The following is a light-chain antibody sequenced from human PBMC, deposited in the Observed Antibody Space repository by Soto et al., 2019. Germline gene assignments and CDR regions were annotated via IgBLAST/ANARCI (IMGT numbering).Light chain of an antibody. CDR2: GNS. V-gene: IGLV1-40*01. J-gene: IGLJ3*02. CDR3: QSYDSSLSGTWV. CDR1: SSNIGAGYA. Sequence: QSVLTQPPSVSGAPGQRVTISCTGSSSNIGAGYAVHWYQQFPGTAPKLLISGNSNRPSGVPDRFSGSKSGTSASLAITGLQAEDEADYYCQSYDSSLSGTWVFGGGTKLTVL.